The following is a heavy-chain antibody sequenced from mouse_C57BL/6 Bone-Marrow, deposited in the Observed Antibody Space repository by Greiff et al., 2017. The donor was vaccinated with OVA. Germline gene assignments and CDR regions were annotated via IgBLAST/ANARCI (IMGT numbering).Heavy chain of an antibody. J-gene: IGHJ1*03. CDR1: GFTFSDYY. CDR2: ISNGGGST. V-gene: IGHV5-12*01. CDR3: ARITTVVAHWYFDV. Sequence: EVKLMESGGGLVQPGGSLKLSCAASGFTFSDYYMYWVRQTPEKRLEWVAYISNGGGSTYYPDTVKGRFTISRDNAKNTLYLQMSRLKSEDTAMYYCARITTVVAHWYFDVWGTGTTVTVSS. D-gene: IGHD1-1*01.